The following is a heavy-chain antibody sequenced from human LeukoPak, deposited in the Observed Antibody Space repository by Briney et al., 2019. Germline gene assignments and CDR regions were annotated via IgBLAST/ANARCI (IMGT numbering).Heavy chain of an antibody. D-gene: IGHD3-22*01. CDR1: GYSFTSYW. CDR3: ARDPKDDTSGYYYFDY. V-gene: IGHV5-51*01. CDR2: IYPGDSDT. J-gene: IGHJ4*02. Sequence: TGESLKISCKGSGYSFTSYWIGWVRQMPGKGLEWMGIIYPGDSDTRYSPSFQGQVTISADKSISTAYLQWSSLKASDTAMYYCARDPKDDTSGYYYFDYWGQGTLVTVSS.